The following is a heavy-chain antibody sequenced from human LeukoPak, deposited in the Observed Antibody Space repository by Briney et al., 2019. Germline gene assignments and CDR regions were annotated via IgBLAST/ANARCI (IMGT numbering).Heavy chain of an antibody. CDR1: GFTFDEHA. Sequence: GGPLRLSCAGSGFTFDEHAMHWVRQAPGKGLEWASGISWNSGSIAYADSVKGRFTISRDNAKNLLFLQMSSLRAADTALYYCVKGHCSSSSCFPNYYYYMDVWGTGTTVTVSS. J-gene: IGHJ6*03. V-gene: IGHV3-9*01. CDR2: ISWNSGSI. D-gene: IGHD2-15*01. CDR3: VKGHCSSSSCFPNYYYYMDV.